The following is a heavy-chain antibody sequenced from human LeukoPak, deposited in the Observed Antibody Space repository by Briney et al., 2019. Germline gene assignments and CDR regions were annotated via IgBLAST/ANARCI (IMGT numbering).Heavy chain of an antibody. Sequence: AGGSLRLSCAASGFTFSGYSMNWVRQAPGKGLEWVSSISSSSSYIYYADSVKGRFTISRDNAKNSLYLQMNSLRAEDTAVYYCARSFYDSSGYYYAVLRRSYYFDYWGQGTLVTVSS. CDR2: ISSSSSYI. D-gene: IGHD3-22*01. J-gene: IGHJ4*02. V-gene: IGHV3-21*01. CDR1: GFTFSGYS. CDR3: ARSFYDSSGYYYAVLRRSYYFDY.